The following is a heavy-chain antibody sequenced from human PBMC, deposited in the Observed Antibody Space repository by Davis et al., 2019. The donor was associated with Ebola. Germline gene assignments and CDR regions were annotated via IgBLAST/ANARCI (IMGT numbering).Heavy chain of an antibody. Sequence: GGSLRLSCVASGSRDGMHWVRQAPGKGLEWVAFIRYDGSKKYYADSVKGRFTISRDNSENTLHLQMNSLRADDTAVYYCAKSTMIVGDWDFDYWGQGTLVTVSS. CDR3: AKSTMIVGDWDFDY. CDR1: GSRDG. J-gene: IGHJ4*02. CDR2: IRYDGSKK. D-gene: IGHD3-22*01. V-gene: IGHV3-30*02.